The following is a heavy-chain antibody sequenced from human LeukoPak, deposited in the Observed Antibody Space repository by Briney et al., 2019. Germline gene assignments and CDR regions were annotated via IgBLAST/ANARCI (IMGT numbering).Heavy chain of an antibody. Sequence: GASVKVSCKASGDTFSSYAISWVRQAPGQGLEWMGGIIPIFGTANYAQKFQGRVTITTDESTSTAYMELSSLRSEDTAVYYCARRAGSGSEGYFDYWGQGTLVTVSS. CDR3: ARRAGSGSEGYFDY. D-gene: IGHD3-22*01. CDR2: IIPIFGTA. V-gene: IGHV1-69*05. CDR1: GDTFSSYA. J-gene: IGHJ4*02.